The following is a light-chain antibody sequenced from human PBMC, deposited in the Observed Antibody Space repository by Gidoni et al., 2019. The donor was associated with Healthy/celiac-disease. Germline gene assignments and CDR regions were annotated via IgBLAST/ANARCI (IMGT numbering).Light chain of an antibody. Sequence: QSALTQPPSVSGSPGQSVTISCTGTSSDVGGYNRVSWYQQPPGTAPKLMIYAVSNRPSGVPERFSGSKSGNTASLTISGLQAEDEADYYCSSYSSGSTRVVFGGGTKLTVL. V-gene: IGLV2-18*02. CDR1: SSDVGGYNR. J-gene: IGLJ2*01. CDR2: AVS. CDR3: SSYSSGSTRVV.